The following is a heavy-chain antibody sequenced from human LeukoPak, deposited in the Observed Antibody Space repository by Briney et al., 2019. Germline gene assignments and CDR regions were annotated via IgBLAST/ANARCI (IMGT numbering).Heavy chain of an antibody. CDR2: IWYHGSNK. V-gene: IGHV3-33*01. CDR1: RVTFSSYG. D-gene: IGHD6-19*01. Sequence: PVGSLRLSRAEPRVTFSSYGMHSVPQAPGKGLEWVALIWYHGSNKYYADSVRGRFTPSRKNSKNTLYLQMNSVRAEDTAVYYCVRGRRAVAGHGAFDIWGQGTMVTVSS. CDR3: VRGRRAVAGHGAFDI. J-gene: IGHJ3*02.